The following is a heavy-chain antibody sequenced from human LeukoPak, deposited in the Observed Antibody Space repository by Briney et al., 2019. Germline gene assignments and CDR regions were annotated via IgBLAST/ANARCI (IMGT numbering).Heavy chain of an antibody. D-gene: IGHD3-3*01. CDR3: ARANDFWSGYYYGMDV. Sequence: GASVKVSCRASGYTFTTYTIHWVRQAPGQRLEWMRWINAGNGNTKYSQKFQGRVTITRDTSASTAYMELSSLRSEDTAVYYCARANDFWSGYYYGMDVWGQGTTVTVSS. CDR1: GYTFTTYT. J-gene: IGHJ6*02. V-gene: IGHV1-3*01. CDR2: INAGNGNT.